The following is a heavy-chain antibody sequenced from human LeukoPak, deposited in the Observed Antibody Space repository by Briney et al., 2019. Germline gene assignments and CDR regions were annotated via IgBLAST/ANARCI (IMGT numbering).Heavy chain of an antibody. CDR1: GFTFSSYG. CDR2: ISYDGSNK. Sequence: PGGSLRLSCAASGFTFSSYGMHWVRQAPGKGLEWVAAISYDGSNKYYADSVKGRFTISRDNSKNTLYLQMNSLRAEDTAVYYCARDSSITMIVVVIKRVPPRGYYFDYWGQGTLVTVSS. D-gene: IGHD3-22*01. CDR3: ARDSSITMIVVVIKRVPPRGYYFDY. V-gene: IGHV3-30*03. J-gene: IGHJ4*02.